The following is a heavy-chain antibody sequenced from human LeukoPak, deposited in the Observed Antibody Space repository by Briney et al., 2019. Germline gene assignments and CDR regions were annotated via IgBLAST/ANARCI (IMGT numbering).Heavy chain of an antibody. CDR1: GYTFTGYY. CDR2: INPNSGGT. D-gene: IGHD1-26*01. CDR3: TRALGSDY. J-gene: IGHJ4*02. Sequence: GASVKVSCKASGYTFTGYYMYWVRQAPGQGLEWMGWINPNSGGTNYAQKFQGRVTMTRDTSITTAYMELSSLRSDDTAMYYCTRALGSDYWGQGTLVTVSS. V-gene: IGHV1-2*02.